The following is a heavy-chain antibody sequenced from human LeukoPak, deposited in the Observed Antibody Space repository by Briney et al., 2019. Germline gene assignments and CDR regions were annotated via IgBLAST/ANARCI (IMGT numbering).Heavy chain of an antibody. CDR2: INHSGST. CDR3: ARFNCSGGSCLFDY. J-gene: IGHJ4*02. CDR1: GESFSGYY. V-gene: IGHV4-34*01. D-gene: IGHD2-15*01. Sequence: SETLSLTCAVYGESFSGYYWSWIRQPPGKGLEWIGEINHSGSTNYNPSLKSRVTISVDTSKNQFSLKLSSVTAADTAVYYCARFNCSGGSCLFDYWGQGTLVTVSS.